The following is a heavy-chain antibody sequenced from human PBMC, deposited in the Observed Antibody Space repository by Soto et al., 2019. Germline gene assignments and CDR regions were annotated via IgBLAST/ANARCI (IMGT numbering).Heavy chain of an antibody. CDR3: ARSGVVYSGYADNWFDP. V-gene: IGHV4-4*07. Sequence: QVQLQESGPGLVKPSETLSLTCTVSGGSISSYYWSWIRQHAGKGLEWIGRIYTSGSTNYNHSLKSRVTRSVDTSKNQFSLKLSSVTAADTAVYYCARSGVVYSGYADNWFDPWGQGTLVTVSS. CDR1: GGSISSYY. D-gene: IGHD5-12*01. J-gene: IGHJ5*02. CDR2: IYTSGST.